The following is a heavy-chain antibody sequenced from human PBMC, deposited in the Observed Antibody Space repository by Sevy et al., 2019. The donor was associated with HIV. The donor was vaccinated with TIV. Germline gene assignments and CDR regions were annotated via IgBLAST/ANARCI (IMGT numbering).Heavy chain of an antibody. CDR2: ISKEGTNK. Sequence: GGSLRLSCEASGFTFTRYAFHWVRQAPGKGLEWVAVISKEGTNKYYIDSVKGRFTISRDNSRNTLFLQMERLRAEDTAMYFCARDPHAVPRGGSFDSWGQGTLVTVSS. D-gene: IGHD1-26*01. CDR3: ARDPHAVPRGGSFDS. J-gene: IGHJ4*02. CDR1: GFTFTRYA. V-gene: IGHV3-30-3*01.